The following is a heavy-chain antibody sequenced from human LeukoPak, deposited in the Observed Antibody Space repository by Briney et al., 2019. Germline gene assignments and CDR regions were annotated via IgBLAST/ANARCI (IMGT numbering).Heavy chain of an antibody. CDR3: ARDYSSGWYD. J-gene: IGHJ4*02. CDR1: GGSISSYY. CDR2: IYYSGST. V-gene: IGHV4-59*01. Sequence: SETLSLTCTVSGGSISSYYWSWIRQPPRKGLEWIGYIYYSGSTNYNPSLKSRVTISVDTSKNQFSLKLSSVTAADTAVYYCARDYSSGWYDWGQGTLVTVSS. D-gene: IGHD6-19*01.